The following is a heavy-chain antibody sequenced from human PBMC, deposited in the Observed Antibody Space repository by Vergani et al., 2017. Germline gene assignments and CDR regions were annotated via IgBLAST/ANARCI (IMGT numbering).Heavy chain of an antibody. V-gene: IGHV4-61*02. J-gene: IGHJ3*02. Sequence: QAQLQESGPRLVKPSQTLSLTCSFSGGSLYIHSQTWGWIRQPAGEGLEWIGLIDDKGNSNFSPSLESRVTMSADASRGRFSLNLRSVTTSDTAVYYCVRVLHTSYIRGAFDIGGQGIKVTVSS. CDR1: GGSLYIHSQT. CDR2: IDDKGNS. CDR3: VRVLHTSYIRGAFDI. D-gene: IGHD2-21*01.